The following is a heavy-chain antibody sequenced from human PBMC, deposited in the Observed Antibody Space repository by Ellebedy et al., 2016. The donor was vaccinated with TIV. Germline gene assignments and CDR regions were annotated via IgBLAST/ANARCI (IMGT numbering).Heavy chain of an antibody. V-gene: IGHV1-69*13. J-gene: IGHJ4*02. CDR2: IIPIFGTA. CDR1: GGTFSSYA. Sequence: SVKVSCXASGGTFSSYAISWVRQAPGQGLEWMGGIIPIFGTANYAQKFQGRVTITADESTSTAYMELSSLRSEDTAVYYCAREGLAVAGYFDYWGQGTLVTVSS. D-gene: IGHD6-19*01. CDR3: AREGLAVAGYFDY.